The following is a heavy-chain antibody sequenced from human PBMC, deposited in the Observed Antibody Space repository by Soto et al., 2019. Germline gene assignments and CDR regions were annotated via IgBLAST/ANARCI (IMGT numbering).Heavy chain of an antibody. CDR1: GGSISSGDYY. Sequence: PSETLSLTCTVSGGSISSGDYYWSWIRQPPGNGLEWIGYIYYSGSTYYNPSLKSRVTISVDTSKNQFSLKLSSVTAADTAVYNCARAGIAARLYYYYGMDVWGQGTTVTVSS. V-gene: IGHV4-30-4*01. CDR2: IYYSGST. J-gene: IGHJ6*02. CDR3: ARAGIAARLYYYYGMDV. D-gene: IGHD6-6*01.